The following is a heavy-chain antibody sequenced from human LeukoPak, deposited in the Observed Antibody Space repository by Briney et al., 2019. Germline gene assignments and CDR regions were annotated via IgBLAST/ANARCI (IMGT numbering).Heavy chain of an antibody. Sequence: GGSLRLSCAASGFTFSNYAMSWVRQAPGKGLEWVSTLGGGGIDTYYADSVKGRFTISRDNSKNTLYLQMNSLRAEDTAVYYRAKVTYYDFWSGYSHFDYWGQGTLVTVSS. J-gene: IGHJ4*02. CDR2: LGGGGIDT. D-gene: IGHD3-3*01. CDR3: AKVTYYDFWSGYSHFDY. CDR1: GFTFSNYA. V-gene: IGHV3-23*01.